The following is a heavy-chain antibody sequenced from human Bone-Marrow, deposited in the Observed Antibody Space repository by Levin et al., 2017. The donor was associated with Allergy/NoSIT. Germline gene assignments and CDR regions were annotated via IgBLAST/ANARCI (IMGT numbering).Heavy chain of an antibody. CDR1: GYKFTNLW. Sequence: RASVKVSCKGSGYKFTNLWIAWVRQMPGKGLEYMGRIGPADSYTNYSPSFQGHVTFSVDKSISTAYLQWDSLKASDTAMYFCARSDGDAFDVWGQGTVVIVSS. CDR3: ARSDGDAFDV. V-gene: IGHV5-10-1*01. J-gene: IGHJ3*01. CDR2: IGPADSYT. D-gene: IGHD5-24*01.